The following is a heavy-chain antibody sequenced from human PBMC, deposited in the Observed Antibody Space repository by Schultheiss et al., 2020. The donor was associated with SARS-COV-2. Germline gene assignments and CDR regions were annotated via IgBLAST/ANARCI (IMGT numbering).Heavy chain of an antibody. Sequence: GGSLRLSCAASGFTFSSYEMNWVRQAPGKGLEWVSYISSSGSTIYYADSVKGRFTISRDNAKNSLYLQMNSLRDEDTAVYYCATVYYYDSSGYGIDYWGQGTLVTVSS. V-gene: IGHV3-48*03. D-gene: IGHD3-22*01. J-gene: IGHJ4*02. CDR2: ISSSGSTI. CDR1: GFTFSSYE. CDR3: ATVYYYDSSGYGIDY.